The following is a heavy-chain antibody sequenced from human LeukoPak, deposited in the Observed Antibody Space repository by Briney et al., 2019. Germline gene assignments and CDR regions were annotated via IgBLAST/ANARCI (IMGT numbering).Heavy chain of an antibody. V-gene: IGHV3-21*01. CDR2: ISSSSSYI. CDR3: AREITGYSSSWPQGY. D-gene: IGHD6-13*01. Sequence: GGSLRLSCAASGFTFSSYSMNWVRQAPGKGLEWVSSISSSSSYIYYADSVKGRFTISRDNAKNSLYLQMNSLRAEDTAVYYCAREITGYSSSWPQGYWGRGTLVTVSS. J-gene: IGHJ4*02. CDR1: GFTFSSYS.